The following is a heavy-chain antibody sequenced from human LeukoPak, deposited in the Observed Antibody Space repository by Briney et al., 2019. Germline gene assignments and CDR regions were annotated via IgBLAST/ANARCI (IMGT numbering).Heavy chain of an antibody. D-gene: IGHD3-16*01. V-gene: IGHV4-28*03. J-gene: IGHJ4*02. CDR2: IYYSGST. CDR3: ARGPGNYVWGSYFDY. Sequence: PSETLSLTCAVSGYSISSSNWWGWIRQPPGKGLEWIGYIYYSGSTYYNPSLKSRVTMSVDTSKNQFSLKLSSVTAVDTAVYYCARGPGNYVWGSYFDYWGQGTLVTVSS. CDR1: GYSISSSNW.